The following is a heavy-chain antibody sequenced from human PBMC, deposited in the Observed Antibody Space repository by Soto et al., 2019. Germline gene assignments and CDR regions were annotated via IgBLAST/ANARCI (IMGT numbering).Heavy chain of an antibody. CDR3: ARGVVASNLDY. CDR1: GFTFSTYA. CDR2: IWYDGSNK. D-gene: IGHD2-15*01. Sequence: QVQLVESGGGVVQPGRSLRLSCAASGFTFSTYAMHWVRQAPGKGLEWVAIIWYDGSNKYYADSVKGRFTVSRDNSKNTVFLQTNTLRGEDTAVYYCARGVVASNLDYWGQGTLVTVSS. V-gene: IGHV3-33*01. J-gene: IGHJ4*02.